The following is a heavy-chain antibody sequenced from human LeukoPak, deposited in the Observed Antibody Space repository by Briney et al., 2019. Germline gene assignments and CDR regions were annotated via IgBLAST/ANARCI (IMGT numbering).Heavy chain of an antibody. CDR1: GXTFSSYT. V-gene: IGHV3-48*02. CDR2: ISSSGTTI. D-gene: IGHD2-15*01. Sequence: PGGSLRLSCVASGXTFSSYTMNWLRQAPGKGLEWVSYISSSGTTIYYADSVKGRFTISRDNAMNSLYLQMNSLRDEDTAVYYCARGLLYCSGGSCYSRFDPWGQGTLVTVSS. CDR3: ARGLLYCSGGSCYSRFDP. J-gene: IGHJ5*02.